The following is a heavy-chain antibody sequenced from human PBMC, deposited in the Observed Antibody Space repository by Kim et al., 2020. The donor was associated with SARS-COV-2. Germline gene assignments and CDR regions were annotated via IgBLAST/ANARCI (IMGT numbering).Heavy chain of an antibody. Sequence: GGSLRLSCAVSGFTFSSYAMLWVRQAPGKGREWVAVVSHHGSSKYYADSVKGRFTISRDNSKNTLYLQMNSLRVEDTAVYYCTRASGVMVITASHYWGQGTLVTVSS. CDR3: TRASGVMVITASHY. V-gene: IGHV3-30*04. J-gene: IGHJ4*02. CDR1: GFTFSSYA. D-gene: IGHD3-22*01. CDR2: VSHHGSSK.